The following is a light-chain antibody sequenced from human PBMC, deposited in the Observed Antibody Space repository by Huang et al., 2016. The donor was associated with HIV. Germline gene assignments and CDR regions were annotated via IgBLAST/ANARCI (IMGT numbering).Light chain of an antibody. CDR2: QAV. V-gene: IGKV1-5*03. J-gene: IGKJ1*01. Sequence: DIQLTQSPSTLSPSIGDRVIIACRANQTISALLAWYLQKPGKAPNLLIYQAVHLQTGVPARFSGSGSGTHFTLTIDSLQADDLGTYYCQQYNGFPWTFGQGTNVEV. CDR1: QTISAL. CDR3: QQYNGFPWT.